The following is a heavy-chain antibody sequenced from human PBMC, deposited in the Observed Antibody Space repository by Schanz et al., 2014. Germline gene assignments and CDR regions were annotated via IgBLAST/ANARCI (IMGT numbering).Heavy chain of an antibody. J-gene: IGHJ4*02. CDR3: TRDWVVFDY. Sequence: VHLVESGGGVVQPGGSLRLSCAASGFTFSYYSMNWVRQAPGKGLEWVSYISSSDNTIYYADSVKGRFTVSRDNAKNSLYLQMNSLRDEDTAVYYCTRDWVVFDYWGQGTLVTVSS. CDR2: ISSSDNTI. D-gene: IGHD2-15*01. V-gene: IGHV3-48*02. CDR1: GFTFSYYS.